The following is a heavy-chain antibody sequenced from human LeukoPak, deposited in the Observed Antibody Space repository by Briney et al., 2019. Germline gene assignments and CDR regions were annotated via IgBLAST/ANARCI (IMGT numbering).Heavy chain of an antibody. J-gene: IGHJ6*03. CDR2: ISAYNGNT. CDR3: ATSRDGYNYRSMDV. V-gene: IGHV1-18*01. D-gene: IGHD5-24*01. Sequence: GASVKVSCKASGYTFTSYGISWVRQAPGQGLEWMGWISAYNGNTNYAQKLQGRVTMTTDTSTSTAYMELSSLRSEDTAVYYCATSRDGYNYRSMDVWGKGTTVTVSS. CDR1: GYTFTSYG.